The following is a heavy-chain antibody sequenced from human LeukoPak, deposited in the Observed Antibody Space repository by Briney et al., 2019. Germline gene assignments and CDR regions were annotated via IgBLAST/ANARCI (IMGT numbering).Heavy chain of an antibody. J-gene: IGHJ4*02. CDR3: ARDRTVTLYCSSTSCGHALFDY. V-gene: IGHV1-18*04. CDR2: ISAYNGNT. Sequence: ASVKVSCKASGYTFTSYGISWVRQAPGQGLEWMGWISAYNGNTNYAQKLQGRVTMTTDTSTSTAYMELRSLRSDDTAVYYCARDRTVTLYCSSTSCGHALFDYWGQGTLVTVSS. CDR1: GYTFTSYG. D-gene: IGHD2-2*01.